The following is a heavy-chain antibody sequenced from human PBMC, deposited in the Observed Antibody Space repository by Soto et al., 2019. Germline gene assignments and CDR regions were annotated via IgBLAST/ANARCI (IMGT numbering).Heavy chain of an antibody. CDR3: ARHGSGGRAFDI. Sequence: SETLSLTCTVSGGSISGYYWSWIRQPPGKGLEWIGYIYCAGSTNYNPSLKSRVTMSVDTSKNQFSLELTSVTAADTAVYYFARHGSGGRAFDIWGPGTMVTVSS. J-gene: IGHJ3*02. CDR1: GGSISGYY. CDR2: IYCAGST. V-gene: IGHV4-59*08. D-gene: IGHD3-10*01.